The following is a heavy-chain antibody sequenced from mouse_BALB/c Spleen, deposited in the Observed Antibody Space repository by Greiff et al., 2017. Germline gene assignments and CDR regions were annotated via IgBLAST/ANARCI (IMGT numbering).Heavy chain of an antibody. V-gene: IGHV14-3*02. J-gene: IGHJ3*01. CDR3: ARSEFITTAGFAY. CDR2: IDPANGNT. D-gene: IGHD1-2*01. CDR1: GFNIKDTY. Sequence: EVKLLESGAELVKPGASVKLSCTASGFNIKDTYMHWVKQRPEQGLEWIGRIDPANGNTKYDPKFQGKATITADTSSNTAYLQLSSLTSEDTAVYYCARSEFITTAGFAYWGQGTLVTVSA.